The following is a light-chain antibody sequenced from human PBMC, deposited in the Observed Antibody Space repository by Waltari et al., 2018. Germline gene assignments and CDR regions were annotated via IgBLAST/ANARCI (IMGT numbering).Light chain of an antibody. CDR2: DNN. Sequence: QSVLTQPPSVSAAPGQKVTISCSGSSSNIEHKYVSWYQQSPGAAPKLLIYDNNKRPSGIPDRFSGSKSGTSATLGITGLQSGDEAVYYCGTWDSGLSPGVVFGGGTNLTVL. V-gene: IGLV1-51*01. CDR3: GTWDSGLSPGVV. CDR1: SSNIEHKY. J-gene: IGLJ3*02.